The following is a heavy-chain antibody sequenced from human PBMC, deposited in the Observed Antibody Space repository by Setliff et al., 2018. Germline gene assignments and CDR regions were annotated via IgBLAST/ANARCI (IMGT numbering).Heavy chain of an antibody. Sequence: SETLSLTCTVSGDSISSRRNYWGWFRQPPGKGLEWIGEIYHSGSTNYNPSLKSRVTMSIDTSKNQFSLNLSSVTAADTAVYFCARCGYNYGPIDCWGQGTLVTVSS. D-gene: IGHD5-18*01. V-gene: IGHV4-39*07. J-gene: IGHJ4*02. CDR1: GDSISSRRNY. CDR3: ARCGYNYGPIDC. CDR2: IYHSGST.